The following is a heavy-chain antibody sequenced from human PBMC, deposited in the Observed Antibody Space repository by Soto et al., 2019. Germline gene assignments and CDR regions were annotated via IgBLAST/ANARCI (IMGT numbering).Heavy chain of an antibody. J-gene: IGHJ6*02. CDR1: Y. CDR2: MCPSDGSI. D-gene: IGHD3-22*01. Sequence: YIHEVRQAHSEGLELLRRMCPSDGSIRYAERFQGRVTMTRDTSTSTAYMELSSLRSEDTAMYKCGRDQERIIMIVVVITTFYYYGMDVWGQGTTVTVSS. V-gene: IGHV1-46*01. CDR3: GRDQERIIMIVVVITTFYYYGMDV.